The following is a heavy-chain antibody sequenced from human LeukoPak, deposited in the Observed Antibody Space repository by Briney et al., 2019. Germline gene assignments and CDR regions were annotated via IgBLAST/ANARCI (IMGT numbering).Heavy chain of an antibody. CDR2: IYYGGST. J-gene: IGHJ5*02. CDR1: GGSIIDYY. Sequence: PSETLSLTCTVSGGSIIDYYWTWIRQPPGKGLEWIGFIYYGGSTNYNPSLKSRLTISVDTSKNQVSLKLTSVTAADTAVYYCARGTMIRGAPFDPWGQGALVTVSS. D-gene: IGHD3-10*01. CDR3: ARGTMIRGAPFDP. V-gene: IGHV4-59*01.